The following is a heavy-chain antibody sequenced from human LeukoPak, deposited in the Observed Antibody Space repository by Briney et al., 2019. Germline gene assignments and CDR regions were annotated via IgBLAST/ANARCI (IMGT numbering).Heavy chain of an antibody. CDR2: ISSSGSTI. CDR1: GFTFDDYA. D-gene: IGHD3-10*01. Sequence: GGSLRLSCAASGFTFDDYAMHWVRQAPGKGLEWVSYISSSGSTIYYADSVKGRFTISRDNSKNTLYLQMNSLRAEDTAVYYCARDGYYGYYWGQGTLVTVSS. CDR3: ARDGYYGYY. V-gene: IGHV3-48*01. J-gene: IGHJ4*02.